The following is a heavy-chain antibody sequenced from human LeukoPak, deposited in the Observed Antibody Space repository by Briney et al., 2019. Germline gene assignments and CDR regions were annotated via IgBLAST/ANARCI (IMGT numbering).Heavy chain of an antibody. CDR2: ISSSSSTI. D-gene: IGHD3-3*01. Sequence: PGGSLRLSCAASGFTFSSYSMNWVRQAPGKGLEWVSYISSSSSTIYYADSVKGRFTISRDNAKNSLYLQMNSLRAEGTAVYYCARDRPHYDFWSGKYYNWFDPWGQGTLVTVSS. CDR1: GFTFSSYS. CDR3: ARDRPHYDFWSGKYYNWFDP. V-gene: IGHV3-48*01. J-gene: IGHJ5*02.